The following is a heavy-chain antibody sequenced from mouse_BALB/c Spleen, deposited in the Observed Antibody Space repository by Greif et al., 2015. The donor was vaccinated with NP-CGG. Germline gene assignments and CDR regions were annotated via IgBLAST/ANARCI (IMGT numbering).Heavy chain of an antibody. Sequence: VQLKESGAELVKPGASVKLSCTASGFNIKDTYMHWVKQRPEQGLEWIGRIDPANGNTKYDPKFQGKATITADTSSNTAYLQLSSLTSEDTAVYYCARSGNDYDVAFAYWGQGTLVTVSA. CDR3: ARSGNDYDVAFAY. V-gene: IGHV14-3*02. CDR2: IDPANGNT. CDR1: GFNIKDTY. D-gene: IGHD2-4*01. J-gene: IGHJ3*01.